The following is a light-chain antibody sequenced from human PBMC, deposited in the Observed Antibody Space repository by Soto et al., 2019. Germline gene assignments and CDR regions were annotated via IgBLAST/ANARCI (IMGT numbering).Light chain of an antibody. Sequence: QLTQSPSSLSASIGDRVSITCRASQDIKTYVAWYQQKPVKAPNLLIYGAVTLQSGVPSRFNGSGSGTDLPLTISRLQPEDFATYYCQQLNNYPPFTFGPGTTVDLE. V-gene: IGKV1-9*01. CDR3: QQLNNYPPFT. CDR2: GAV. J-gene: IGKJ3*01. CDR1: QDIKTY.